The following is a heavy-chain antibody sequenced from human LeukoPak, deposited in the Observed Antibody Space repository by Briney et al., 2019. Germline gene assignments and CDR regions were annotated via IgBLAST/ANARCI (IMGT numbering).Heavy chain of an antibody. Sequence: GASVKVSCKPSGYPFTASGLTWIRQAPGQGLEWMGWVNPNSGDTTYAQSLQGRVTMTTDASTSTAYMELRSLRSDDTAVYYCTRGGVDNNLLDFWGQGTLVTVSS. J-gene: IGHJ4*02. D-gene: IGHD3-10*01. CDR1: GYPFTASG. V-gene: IGHV1-18*01. CDR2: VNPNSGDT. CDR3: TRGGVDNNLLDF.